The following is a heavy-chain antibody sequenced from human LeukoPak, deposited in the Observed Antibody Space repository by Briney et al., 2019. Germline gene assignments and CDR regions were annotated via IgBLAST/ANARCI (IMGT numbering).Heavy chain of an antibody. CDR1: GGSFSGYY. CDR3: ARKKPFDI. V-gene: IGHV4-34*01. CDR2: INHSGST. J-gene: IGHJ3*02. Sequence: SETLSLTCAVHGGSFSGYYWSWIRQPPGKGLEWIGEINHSGSTNYNPSLKSRVTISVDTSKNQFSLKLSSVTAADTAVYYCARKKPFDIWGQGTMVTVSS.